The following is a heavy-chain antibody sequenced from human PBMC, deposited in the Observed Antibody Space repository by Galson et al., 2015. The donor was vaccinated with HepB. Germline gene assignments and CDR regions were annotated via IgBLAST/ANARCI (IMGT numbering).Heavy chain of an antibody. D-gene: IGHD1/OR15-1a*01. CDR2: ITGSSDST. CDR3: ARERGNIDY. CDR1: GFTFFSYP. J-gene: IGHJ4*02. Sequence: SLRLSCAASGFTFFSYPMTWVRQAPGKGLEWVSGITGSSDSTYYAESVKGRFTISRDNSKKSLFLEMNSLTVDDTAVYYCARERGNIDYWGQGTLVTVSS. V-gene: IGHV3-23*01.